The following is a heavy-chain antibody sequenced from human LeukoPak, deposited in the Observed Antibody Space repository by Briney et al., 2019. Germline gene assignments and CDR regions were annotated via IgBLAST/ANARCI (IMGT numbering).Heavy chain of an antibody. CDR3: ARLPHAKVQVWGSYRKHYYFDY. CDR2: INTNTGNP. V-gene: IGHV7-4-1*02. D-gene: IGHD3-16*02. Sequence: ASVKVSCKASGGTFSNYAVSWVRQAPGQGLEWMGWINTNTGNPTYAQGFTGRFVFSLDTSVSTAYLQISSLKAEDTAVYYCARLPHAKVQVWGSYRKHYYFDYWGQGTLVTVSS. CDR1: GGTFSNYA. J-gene: IGHJ4*02.